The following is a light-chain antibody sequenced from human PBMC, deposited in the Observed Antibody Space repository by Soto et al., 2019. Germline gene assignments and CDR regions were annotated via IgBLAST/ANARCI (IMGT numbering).Light chain of an antibody. CDR1: SGHSSYA. V-gene: IGLV4-69*01. CDR2: VNSDGSH. J-gene: IGLJ2*01. CDR3: QTWGTGIVV. Sequence: QLVLTQSPSASASLGASVKLTCTLNSGHSSYAIAWHQQQPEKGPRYLMKVNSDGSHSKGDGIPDRFSGSSSGAERYLTISSLQSEDEAEYYCQTWGTGIVVFGGGTKVTVL.